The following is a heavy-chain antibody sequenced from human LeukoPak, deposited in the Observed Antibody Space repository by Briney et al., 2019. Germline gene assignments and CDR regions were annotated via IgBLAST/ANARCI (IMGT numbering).Heavy chain of an antibody. CDR2: IYSGGTT. D-gene: IGHD4-11*01. CDR1: GFTVSSNY. J-gene: IGHJ6*02. Sequence: GGSLRLSCAASGFTVSSNYMNWVRQAPGQGLEWVSVIYSGGTTYYADSVKGRFTISRDNSKNTLYLQMNSLRGEDTAVYYCAREDDHSHYYVMDVWGQGTTVTVSS. CDR3: AREDDHSHYYVMDV. V-gene: IGHV3-53*01.